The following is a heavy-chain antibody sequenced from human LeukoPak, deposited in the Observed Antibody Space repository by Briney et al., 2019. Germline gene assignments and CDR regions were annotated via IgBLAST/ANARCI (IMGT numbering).Heavy chain of an antibody. J-gene: IGHJ4*02. CDR1: GFTFSDYY. D-gene: IGHD3-3*01. Sequence: PGGSLRLSCAASGFTFSDYYMSWIRQAPGKGLEWVSYISSSGSTIYYADSVKGRFTISRDNAKNSLYLQMNSLRAEDTAVYYCARDPYRDAFWSGYYGDHLYWGQGTLVTVSS. CDR3: ARDPYRDAFWSGYYGDHLY. V-gene: IGHV3-11*04. CDR2: ISSSGSTI.